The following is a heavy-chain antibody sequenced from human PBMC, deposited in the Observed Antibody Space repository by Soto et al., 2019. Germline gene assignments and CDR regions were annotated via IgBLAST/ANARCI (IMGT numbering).Heavy chain of an antibody. CDR3: ARDKGRAPPGGNYYSALEV. D-gene: IGHD2-2*01. V-gene: IGHV1-69*12. CDR2: IIPIFRTP. CDR1: GDTFDTFA. J-gene: IGHJ6*02. Sequence: QVQLVQSGAEVLKPGSSVKLSCKTSGDTFDTFAISWVRQAPGQGLEWMGGIIPIFRTPDYTQKFQGRVTITADVSTRTAYMELSIVRSEDTAVYYCARDKGRAPPGGNYYSALEVWGPGTTVTVSS.